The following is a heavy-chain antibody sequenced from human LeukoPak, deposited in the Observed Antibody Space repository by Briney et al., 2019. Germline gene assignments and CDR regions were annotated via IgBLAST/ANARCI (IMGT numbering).Heavy chain of an antibody. J-gene: IGHJ4*02. CDR3: ARDPDYYDSM. D-gene: IGHD3-22*01. V-gene: IGHV4-34*01. Sequence: SETLSLTCAVYGGSFSGYYWSWIRQPPGKGLEWIGEINHSGSTNYNPSLKSRVTISVDTSKNQFSLKLSSVTAADTAVYYCARDPDYYDSMWGQGTLVTASS. CDR2: INHSGST. CDR1: GGSFSGYY.